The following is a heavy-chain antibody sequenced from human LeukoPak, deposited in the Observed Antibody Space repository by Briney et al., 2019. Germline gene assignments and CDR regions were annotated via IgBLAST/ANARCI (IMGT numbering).Heavy chain of an antibody. J-gene: IGHJ5*02. CDR2: INHSGST. V-gene: IGHV4-34*01. CDR3: ARDPVRGRWFDP. D-gene: IGHD3-10*01. Sequence: SETLSLTCAVYGGSFSGYYWSWLRQPPGKGLEWIGEINHSGSTNYNPSLKSRVTISVDTSKNQFSLKLSSVTAADTAVYYCARDPVRGRWFDPWGEGTLVTASS. CDR1: GGSFSGYY.